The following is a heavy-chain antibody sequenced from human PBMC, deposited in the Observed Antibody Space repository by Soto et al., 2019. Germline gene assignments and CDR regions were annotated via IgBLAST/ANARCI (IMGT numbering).Heavy chain of an antibody. CDR2: IYPGDSDT. J-gene: IGHJ6*02. CDR3: ARHVGDSSSWYYYYYGMDV. V-gene: IGHV5-51*01. Sequence: GESLKISCKGSGYSFTSYWIGWVRQMPGKGLEWMGIIYPGDSDTRYSPSFQGQVTISADKSISTAYLQWSSLKASDTAMYYCARHVGDSSSWYYYYYGMDVWGQGTQGTV. D-gene: IGHD6-13*01. CDR1: GYSFTSYW.